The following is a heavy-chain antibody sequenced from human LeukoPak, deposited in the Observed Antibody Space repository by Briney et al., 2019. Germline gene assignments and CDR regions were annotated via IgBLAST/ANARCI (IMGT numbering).Heavy chain of an antibody. CDR2: IYYSGST. D-gene: IGHD2-2*01. J-gene: IGHJ4*02. CDR3: ARQVPYTSRPDY. V-gene: IGHV4-59*08. Sequence: SETLSLTCTVSGDSINIYYWTWIRQPPGKGLEWIGYIYYSGSTNYNPSLKSRVTISVDTSKNQFSLQLDSVTAADTAVYYCARQVPYTSRPDYWGQGTLVTVLS. CDR1: GDSINIYY.